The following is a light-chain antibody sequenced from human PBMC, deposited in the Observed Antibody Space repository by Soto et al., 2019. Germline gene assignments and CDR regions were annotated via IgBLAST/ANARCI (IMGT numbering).Light chain of an antibody. CDR2: GAS. J-gene: IGKJ1*01. CDR3: QQYNNWPTWT. Sequence: VTQSPDTLSVSPGDRATLSCRASWSIGTNLAWYQQKPGQAPRLLIYGASTRATDVPVRFRGSGSGTEFTLTISSLQSEDFGIYYCQQYNNWPTWTFGQGTRVQIK. CDR1: WSIGTN. V-gene: IGKV3-15*01.